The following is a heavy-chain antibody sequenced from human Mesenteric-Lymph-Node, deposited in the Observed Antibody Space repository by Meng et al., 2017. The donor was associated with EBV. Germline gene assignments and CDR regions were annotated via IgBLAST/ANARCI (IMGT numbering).Heavy chain of an antibody. CDR3: AREGTTVTRWFDP. CDR2: IYFTGST. D-gene: IGHD4-11*01. Sequence: QVQMKESGPGLVNPSETLSLTCNVSGYSVSSGNNYWSWIRQSPGRGLEWIGNIYFTGSTFYNPALKSRVTISGDTSKNQFSLKLTSVTAADTAVYYCAREGTTVTRWFDPWGPGTLVTVSS. J-gene: IGHJ5*02. V-gene: IGHV4-61*01. CDR1: GYSVSSGNNY.